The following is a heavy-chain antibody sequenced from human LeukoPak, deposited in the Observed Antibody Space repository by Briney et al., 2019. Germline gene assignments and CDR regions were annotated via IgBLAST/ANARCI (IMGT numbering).Heavy chain of an antibody. V-gene: IGHV1-18*01. CDR2: ISAYNGNT. D-gene: IGHD3-16*01. Sequence: ASVKVSCKASGYTFTSYGISWVRQAPGQGLEWMGWISAYNGNTNYAQKLQGRVTMTTDTSTSTAYMELRSQRSDDTAVYYCARALYLFGGPTGSHYYYYGMDVWGQGTTVTVSS. CDR1: GYTFTSYG. J-gene: IGHJ6*02. CDR3: ARALYLFGGPTGSHYYYYGMDV.